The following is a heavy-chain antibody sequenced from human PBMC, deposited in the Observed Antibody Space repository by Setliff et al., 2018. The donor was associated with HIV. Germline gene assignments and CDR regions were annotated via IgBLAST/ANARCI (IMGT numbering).Heavy chain of an antibody. CDR1: GFTFSSYA. CDR3: AKGGTTVLDY. D-gene: IGHD4-17*01. V-gene: IGHV3-23*01. CDR2: ISGAGGST. Sequence: GGSLRLSCAASGFTFSSYAMSWVRQAPGEGLEWVSAISGAGGSTYYADSVKGRFTISRDNAKNTLYLQMNSLRAEDTAVYYCAKGGTTVLDYWGQGTLVTVSS. J-gene: IGHJ4*02.